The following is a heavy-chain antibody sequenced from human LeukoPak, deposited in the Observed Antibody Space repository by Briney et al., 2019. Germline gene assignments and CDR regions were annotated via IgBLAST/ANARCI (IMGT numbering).Heavy chain of an antibody. J-gene: IGHJ5*02. Sequence: PGGPLRLSCAASGFIFSSYAMSWVRQAPGKGLECVSHIRGSADSTYYSDSVKGRFTISRDNSRNTLYLQMNSLRAEDTAVYYCAKGGGNGAFDPWGQGTLVTVSS. D-gene: IGHD4-23*01. CDR3: AKGGGNGAFDP. V-gene: IGHV3-23*01. CDR1: GFIFSSYA. CDR2: IRGSADST.